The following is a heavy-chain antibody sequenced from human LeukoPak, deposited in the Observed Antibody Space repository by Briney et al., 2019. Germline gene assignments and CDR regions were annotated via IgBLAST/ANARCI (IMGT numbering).Heavy chain of an antibody. CDR1: GYTFTGYY. CDR2: INTNTGNP. V-gene: IGHV7-4-1*02. D-gene: IGHD6-13*01. J-gene: IGHJ5*02. CDR3: AGGAAGTGFDP. Sequence: GASVKVSCKASGYTFTGYYMHWVRQAPGQGLEWMGWINTNTGNPTYAQGFTGRFVFSLDTSVSTAYLQISSLKAEDTAVYYCAGGAAGTGFDPWGQGTLVTVSS.